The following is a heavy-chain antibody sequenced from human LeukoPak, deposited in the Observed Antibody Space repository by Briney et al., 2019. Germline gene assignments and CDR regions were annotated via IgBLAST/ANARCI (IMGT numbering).Heavy chain of an antibody. CDR3: ARDNRPSYYYGSGSYYPLGWFDP. D-gene: IGHD3-10*01. J-gene: IGHJ5*02. Sequence: ASVKVSCKASGYTFSNYGISWVRQAPGQGLEWMGWISSYNDNTNYAQKLQGRVTMTTDTSTSTAYMELSSLRSEDTAVYYCARDNRPSYYYGSGSYYPLGWFDPWGQGTLVTVSS. CDR1: GYTFSNYG. V-gene: IGHV1-18*01. CDR2: ISSYNDNT.